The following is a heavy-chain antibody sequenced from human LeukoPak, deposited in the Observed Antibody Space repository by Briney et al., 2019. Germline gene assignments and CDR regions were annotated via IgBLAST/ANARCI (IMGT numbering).Heavy chain of an antibody. J-gene: IGHJ3*02. V-gene: IGHV4-4*09. Sequence: PSETLSLTCTVSGGSISSYYWSWIRQPPGKGLERIGYIYTSGSTNYNPSLKSRVTISVDTSKNQFSLKLSSVTAADTAVYYCARHITYYDILTGYYGPSGAFDIWGQGTMVTVSS. D-gene: IGHD3-9*01. CDR2: IYTSGST. CDR3: ARHITYYDILTGYYGPSGAFDI. CDR1: GGSISSYY.